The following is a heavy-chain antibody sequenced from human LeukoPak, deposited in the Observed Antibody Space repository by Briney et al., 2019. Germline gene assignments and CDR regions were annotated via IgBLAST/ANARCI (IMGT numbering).Heavy chain of an antibody. J-gene: IGHJ4*02. CDR3: ARDPAEGAAYGDYYLVPEFDY. CDR2: INPNSGGT. Sequence: GASVKVSCKASGYTFTGYYMHWVRQAPGQGLEWMGWINPNSGGTNYAQKFQGRVTMTRDTSISTAYMELSRLRSDDTAVYYCARDPAEGAAYGDYYLVPEFDYWGQGTLVTVSS. V-gene: IGHV1-2*02. D-gene: IGHD4-17*01. CDR1: GYTFTGYY.